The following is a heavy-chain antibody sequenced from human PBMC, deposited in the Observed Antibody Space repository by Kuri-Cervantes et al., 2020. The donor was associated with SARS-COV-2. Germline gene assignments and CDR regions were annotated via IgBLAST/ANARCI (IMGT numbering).Heavy chain of an antibody. CDR1: GYTFTAYY. D-gene: IGHD3-9*01. V-gene: IGHV1-2*02. CDR3: ARGGLRYFDWLPNQDYFDY. J-gene: IGHJ4*02. CDR2: INPNSGGT. Sequence: ASVKVSCKASGYTFTAYYMHWVRQAPGQGLEWMGWINPNSGGTNYAQKFQGRVTMTRDTSISTAYMELSSLKSEDTAVYYCARGGLRYFDWLPNQDYFDYWGQGTLVTVSS.